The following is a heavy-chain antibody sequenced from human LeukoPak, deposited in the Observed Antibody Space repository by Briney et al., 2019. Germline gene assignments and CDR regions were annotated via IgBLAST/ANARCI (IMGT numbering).Heavy chain of an antibody. V-gene: IGHV1-46*01. Sequence: ASVKVSCKASGGTFSSYAISWVRQAPGQGLEWMGIINPSGDATSYSQKFQGRASMTRDTSTSTVYMELTSLRFEDTAIYYCARVGGTDWNGGLFDFWGQGTLVIVSS. CDR2: INPSGDAT. J-gene: IGHJ4*02. CDR1: GGTFSSYA. D-gene: IGHD1-1*01. CDR3: ARVGGTDWNGGLFDF.